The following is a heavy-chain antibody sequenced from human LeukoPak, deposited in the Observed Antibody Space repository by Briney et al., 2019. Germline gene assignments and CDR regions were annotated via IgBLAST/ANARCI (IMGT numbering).Heavy chain of an antibody. CDR3: ARRDYDILTGYSFDY. CDR1: GGSFSGYY. CDR2: INHSGST. D-gene: IGHD3-9*01. V-gene: IGHV4-34*01. J-gene: IGHJ4*02. Sequence: RSSETLSLTCAVYGGSFSGYYWSWIRQPPGKGLEWIGEINHSGSTNYNPFLKSRVTISVDTSKNQFSLKLSSVTAADTAVYYCARRDYDILTGYSFDYWGQGTLVTVSS.